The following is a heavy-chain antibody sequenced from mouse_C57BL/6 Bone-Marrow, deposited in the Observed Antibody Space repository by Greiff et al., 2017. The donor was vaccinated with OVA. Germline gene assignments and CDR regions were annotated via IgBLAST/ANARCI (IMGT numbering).Heavy chain of an antibody. D-gene: IGHD1-1*01. CDR3: ARIPPYYSFWYFDV. J-gene: IGHJ1*03. CDR1: GFTFTDYY. CDR2: VRNKANGYTT. V-gene: IGHV7-3*01. Sequence: EVMLVESGGGLVQPGGSLSLSCAASGFTFTDYYMSWVRQPPGKALEWLGFVRNKANGYTTEYSASVKGRFTISRDNSQSILYLQMNALRAEDSATYYCARIPPYYSFWYFDVWGTGTTVTVSS.